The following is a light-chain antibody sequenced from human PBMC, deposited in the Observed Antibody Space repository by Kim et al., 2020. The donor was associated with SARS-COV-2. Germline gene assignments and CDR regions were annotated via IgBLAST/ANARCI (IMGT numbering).Light chain of an antibody. CDR2: PAS. J-gene: IGKJ4*01. CDR1: QNIFDW. Sequence: DVQMTQFPSSVSASIGDSVTITCRASQNIFDWLGWYQQKPGRAPRLLIYPASTLQGGVPSRFRGSGSGTQFTLTISSLQPEDFATHFCQQANSYVRPTFGGGTKVDIK. CDR3: QQANSYVRPT. V-gene: IGKV1-12*01.